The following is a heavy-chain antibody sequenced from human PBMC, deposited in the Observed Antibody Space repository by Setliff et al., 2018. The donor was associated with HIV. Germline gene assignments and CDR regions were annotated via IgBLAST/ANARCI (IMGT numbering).Heavy chain of an antibody. V-gene: IGHV3-21*05. D-gene: IGHD5-18*01. CDR1: GFTLSNYE. CDR2: ITRSSYYI. J-gene: IGHJ4*02. Sequence: PGGSLRLSCAASGFTLSNYEMNWVRQAPGKGLEWISYITRSSYYIYYADSVKGRFTISRDNAKNSLFLQMNSLRAEDTAVYYCASIELAAMVPVDYWGQGTLVTVSS. CDR3: ASIELAAMVPVDY.